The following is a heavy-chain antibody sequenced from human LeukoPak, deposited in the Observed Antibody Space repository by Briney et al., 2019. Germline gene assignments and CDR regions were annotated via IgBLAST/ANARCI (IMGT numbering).Heavy chain of an antibody. D-gene: IGHD6-19*01. CDR2: ISSNGGST. Sequence: PGGSLRLSCAASGFIFSNYALSWVRQAPGKGLEYVSAISSNGGSTYYANSVKGRFTISRDNSKNTLYLQMGSLRAEDMAVYYCARAGIAVGSRYNWFDPWGQGTLVTVSS. J-gene: IGHJ5*02. CDR3: ARAGIAVGSRYNWFDP. CDR1: GFIFSNYA. V-gene: IGHV3-64*01.